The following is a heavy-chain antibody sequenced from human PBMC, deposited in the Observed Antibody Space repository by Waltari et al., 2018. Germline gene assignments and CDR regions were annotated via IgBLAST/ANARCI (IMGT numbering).Heavy chain of an antibody. D-gene: IGHD1-26*01. CDR1: GFTVSNNH. CDR3: ARVWELSFDY. V-gene: IGHV3-53*01. CDR2: VYNDGRT. J-gene: IGHJ4*02. Sequence: EVQLVESGGGLIQPGGSLRLSCAASGFTVSNNHMSWVRQAPGKGLEWVPVVYNDGRTYYVDSVKDRFTFSRDITKNMLYLQMNSLRAEDTAVYYCARVWELSFDYWGQGALVTVSS.